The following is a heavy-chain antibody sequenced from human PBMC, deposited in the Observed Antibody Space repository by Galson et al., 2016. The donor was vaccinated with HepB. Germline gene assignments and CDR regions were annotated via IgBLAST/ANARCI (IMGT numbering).Heavy chain of an antibody. J-gene: IGHJ4*02. Sequence: SLRLSCAASGFTFSSYAMHWVRQAPGKGLEWVAVISYDGSNEHYADSVKGRFTISRDNSKNTLYLQMNSLRPEDTAVYYCAKSASRRLLFPLDYWGQGTLVTVSS. CDR3: AKSASRRLLFPLDY. D-gene: IGHD2-21*02. V-gene: IGHV3-30*18. CDR2: ISYDGSNE. CDR1: GFTFSSYA.